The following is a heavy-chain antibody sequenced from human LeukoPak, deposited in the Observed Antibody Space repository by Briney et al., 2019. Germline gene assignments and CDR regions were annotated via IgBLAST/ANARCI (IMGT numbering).Heavy chain of an antibody. CDR2: MSASDGIT. J-gene: IGHJ4*02. D-gene: IGHD1-26*01. CDR1: GFTFSTFA. V-gene: IGHV3-23*01. Sequence: GGSLRLSCAASGFTFSTFAMSWVRQTPGKGLEWVSTMSASDGITHYGDSVQGRFTISRGNSKNTLYLQMSSLTVEDTAIYYCAKDVRVGVTPYFDYWGQGTPVTVSS. CDR3: AKDVRVGVTPYFDY.